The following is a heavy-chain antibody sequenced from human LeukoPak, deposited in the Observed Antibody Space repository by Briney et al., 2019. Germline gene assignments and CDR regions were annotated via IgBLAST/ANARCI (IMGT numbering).Heavy chain of an antibody. J-gene: IGHJ4*02. Sequence: GGSLRLSCAASGFTFSSYSMNWVRQAPGKGLEWVSSISSRSSYIYYADSVKGRFTISRDNAKNSLYLQMNSLRAEDTAVYYCARELVPVINYWGQGTLVTVSS. CDR1: GFTFSSYS. CDR2: ISSRSSYI. V-gene: IGHV3-21*01. CDR3: ARELVPVINY. D-gene: IGHD3-22*01.